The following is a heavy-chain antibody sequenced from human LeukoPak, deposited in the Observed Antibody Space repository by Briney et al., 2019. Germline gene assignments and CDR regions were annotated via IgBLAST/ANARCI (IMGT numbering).Heavy chain of an antibody. J-gene: IGHJ4*02. Sequence: GRSLRLSCAASGFTFDDYAMHWVRQAPGKGLEWVSGISWNSGSIGYADSVKGRFTISRDNAKNPLYLQMNSLRAEDTALYYCAKVSGSTPIVFFDYWGQGTLVTGSS. D-gene: IGHD2-15*01. CDR1: GFTFDDYA. CDR2: ISWNSGSI. V-gene: IGHV3-9*01. CDR3: AKVSGSTPIVFFDY.